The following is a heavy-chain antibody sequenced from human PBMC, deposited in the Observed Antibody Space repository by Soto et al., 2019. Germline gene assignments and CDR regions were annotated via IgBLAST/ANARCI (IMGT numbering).Heavy chain of an antibody. CDR1: GGSFSGYY. D-gene: IGHD3-10*01. J-gene: IGHJ4*02. Sequence: QVQLQQWGAGLLKPSETLSLTCAVYGGSFSGYYWSWIRQPPGKGLEWIGEINHSGSTNYNPSLKRRVTISVDTSTNHFSLKLSSVTAADTAVYYCARFARVRGLFYWGQGTLVTVSS. CDR2: INHSGST. CDR3: ARFARVRGLFY. V-gene: IGHV4-34*01.